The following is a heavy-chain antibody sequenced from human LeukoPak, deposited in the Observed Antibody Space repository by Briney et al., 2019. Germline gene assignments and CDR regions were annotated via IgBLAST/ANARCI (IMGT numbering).Heavy chain of an antibody. CDR1: GFTFSSYW. Sequence: PGRSLRLSCAASGFTFSSYWMHWVRQAPGKGLVWVSRINSDGSSTSYADSVKGRFTISRDNAKNTLYLQMNSLRAEDTAVYYCARAPGWYYDSSGYYYYWYFDLWGRGTLVTVSS. CDR3: ARAPGWYYDSSGYYYYWYFDL. CDR2: INSDGSST. J-gene: IGHJ2*01. V-gene: IGHV3-74*01. D-gene: IGHD3-22*01.